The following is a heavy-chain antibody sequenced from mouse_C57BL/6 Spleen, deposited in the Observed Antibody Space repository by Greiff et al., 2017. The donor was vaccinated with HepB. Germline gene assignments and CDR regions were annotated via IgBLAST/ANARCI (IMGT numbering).Heavy chain of an antibody. CDR3: VRQGTGDYAMDY. CDR1: GFSFNTYA. CDR2: IRSKSNNYAT. J-gene: IGHJ4*01. D-gene: IGHD4-1*01. V-gene: IGHV10-1*01. Sequence: GGGLVQPKGSLKLSCAASGFSFNTYALNWVRQAPGKGLEWVARIRSKSNNYATYYADSVKDRFTISRDDSESMLYLQMNNLKTEDTAMYYCVRQGTGDYAMDYWGQGTSSTVSS.